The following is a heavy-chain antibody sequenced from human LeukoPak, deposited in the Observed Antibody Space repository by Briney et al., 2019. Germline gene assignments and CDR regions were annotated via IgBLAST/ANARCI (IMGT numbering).Heavy chain of an antibody. CDR1: GYTFTSYA. D-gene: IGHD3-22*01. CDR3: ARDRRRNYYDSSGYYYERDYFDY. Sequence: ASVKVSCKASGYTFTSYAMNWVRQAPGQGLEWMGWINTNTGNPTYAQGFTGRFVFSLDTSVSTAYLQISSLKAEDTAVYYCARDRRRNYYDSSGYYYERDYFDYWGQGTLVTVSS. J-gene: IGHJ4*02. V-gene: IGHV7-4-1*02. CDR2: INTNTGNP.